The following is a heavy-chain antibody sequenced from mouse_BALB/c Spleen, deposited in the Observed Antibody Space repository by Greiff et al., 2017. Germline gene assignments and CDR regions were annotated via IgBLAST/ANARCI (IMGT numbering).Heavy chain of an antibody. J-gene: IGHJ2*01. V-gene: IGHV1-15*01. Sequence: QVTLKVSGAELVRPGASVTLSCKASGYTFTDYEMHWVKQTPVHGLEWIGAIDPETGGTAYNQKFKGKATLTADKSSSTAYMELRSLTSEDSAVYYCTRDYGSSYDFDDWGQGTTLTVSS. D-gene: IGHD1-1*01. CDR1: GYTFTDYE. CDR2: IDPETGGT. CDR3: TRDYGSSYDFDD.